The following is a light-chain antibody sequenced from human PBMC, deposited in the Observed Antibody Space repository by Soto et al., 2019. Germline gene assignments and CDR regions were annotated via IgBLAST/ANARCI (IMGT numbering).Light chain of an antibody. CDR2: DAS. V-gene: IGKV3-11*01. CDR1: QSVSSY. CDR3: QQCRKWPTT. Sequence: EIVCTHSPATLYVSPVERATLSCRASQSVSSYLAWYQQKPGQAPRLLIYDASNRATGIPARFSGSGSGTDFTLTISSLEPEDFAVYYCQQCRKWPTTFGQGTRLEIK. J-gene: IGKJ5*01.